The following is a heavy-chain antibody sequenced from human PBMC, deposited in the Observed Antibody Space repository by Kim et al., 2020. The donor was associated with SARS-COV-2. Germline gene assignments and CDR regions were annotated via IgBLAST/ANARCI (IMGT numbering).Heavy chain of an antibody. Sequence: SETLSLTCTVSGGSISSYYWSWIRQPAGKGLEWIGRIYTSGSTNYNPSLKSRVTMSVDTSKNQFSLKLSSVTAADTAVYYCAREKYYCSSTSCYYYYYYGMDVWGQGTTVTVSS. CDR2: IYTSGST. CDR1: GGSISSYY. J-gene: IGHJ6*02. D-gene: IGHD2-2*01. V-gene: IGHV4-4*07. CDR3: AREKYYCSSTSCYYYYYYGMDV.